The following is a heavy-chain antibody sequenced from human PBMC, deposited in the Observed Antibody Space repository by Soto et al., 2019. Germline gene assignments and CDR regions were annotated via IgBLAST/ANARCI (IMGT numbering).Heavy chain of an antibody. D-gene: IGHD2-2*01. CDR1: GGTFSSHS. Sequence: QVQLVQSGAEVKKPGSSVKVSCKVSGGTFSSHSINWVRQAPGQGPEWMGGIIPIFGTENYAQKFQGRVTMTADESTSTDYMELSSLTSEDTALYYCSTSVYCSTTRCYYYYGLDVWGQGTTVIVSS. V-gene: IGHV1-69*01. CDR3: STSVYCSTTRCYYYYGLDV. CDR2: IIPIFGTE. J-gene: IGHJ6*02.